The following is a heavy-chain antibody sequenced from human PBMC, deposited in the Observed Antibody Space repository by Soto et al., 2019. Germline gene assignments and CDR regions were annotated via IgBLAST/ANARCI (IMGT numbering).Heavy chain of an antibody. D-gene: IGHD5-12*01. J-gene: IGHJ5*02. CDR2: IYNDGST. V-gene: IGHV4-30-4*08. Sequence: SETLSLTCTVSGAAVSNGDYRWNWIRQPPGKGLEWIGDIYNDGSTHYNPSLKSRVTISVDTSKNQFSLRLSSVTAADTAVYYCARVQEYSGYDMANWFDPWGQGTLVTVSS. CDR3: ARVQEYSGYDMANWFDP. CDR1: GAAVSNGDYR.